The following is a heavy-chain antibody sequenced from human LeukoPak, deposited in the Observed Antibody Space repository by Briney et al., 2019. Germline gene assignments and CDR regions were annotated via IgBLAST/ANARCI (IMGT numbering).Heavy chain of an antibody. CDR1: GFTFSSYG. V-gene: IGHV3-30*18. D-gene: IGHD5-24*01. Sequence: GGSLRLSCAASGFTFSSYGMHWVRQAPGKGLEWVAVISYDGSNKYYADSVKGRFTISRDNSKNTLYLQMNSLRAEDTAVYYCANLRDGYNGFDYWGQGTLVTVSS. CDR2: ISYDGSNK. CDR3: ANLRDGYNGFDY. J-gene: IGHJ4*02.